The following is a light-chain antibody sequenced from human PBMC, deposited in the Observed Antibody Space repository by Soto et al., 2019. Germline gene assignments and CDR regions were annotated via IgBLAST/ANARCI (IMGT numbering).Light chain of an antibody. CDR3: QQYDRSPRT. J-gene: IGKJ1*01. V-gene: IGKV3-20*01. CDR1: QSVSSY. Sequence: EIVLTQSPGTLSLSPGERATLSCKASQSVSSYLAWYQQKPGQAPRLLISGASSRATGIPDRFSGSGSETDFTLTISRLEPEDFAVYYCQQYDRSPRTFGQGTKVEIK. CDR2: GAS.